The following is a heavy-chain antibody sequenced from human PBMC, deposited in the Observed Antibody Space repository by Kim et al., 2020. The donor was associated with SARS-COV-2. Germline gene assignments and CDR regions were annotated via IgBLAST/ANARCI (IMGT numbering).Heavy chain of an antibody. CDR3: ARVTRAGAFDI. V-gene: IGHV4-59*01. CDR2: IYYSGST. J-gene: IGHJ3*02. Sequence: SETLSLTCTVSGGSISSYYWSWIRQPPGKGLEWIGYIYYSGSTNYNPSLKSRVTISVDTSKNQFSLKLSSVTAADTAVYYCARVTRAGAFDIWGQGTMVTVSS. D-gene: IGHD6-13*01. CDR1: GGSISSYY.